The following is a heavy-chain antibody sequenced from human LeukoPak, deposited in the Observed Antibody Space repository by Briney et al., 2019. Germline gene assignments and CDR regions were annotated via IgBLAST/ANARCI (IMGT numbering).Heavy chain of an antibody. CDR1: GYSISSGYY. CDR3: ARQVAAAGRIHDY. Sequence: SETLSLTCTVSGYSISSGYYWGWIRRPAGKGLEWIGRIYTSGSTNYNPSLKSRVTISIDTSKNQFSLKLSSVTAADTALYYCARQVAAAGRIHDYWGQGTLVTVSS. CDR2: IYTSGST. V-gene: IGHV4-61*02. J-gene: IGHJ4*02. D-gene: IGHD6-13*01.